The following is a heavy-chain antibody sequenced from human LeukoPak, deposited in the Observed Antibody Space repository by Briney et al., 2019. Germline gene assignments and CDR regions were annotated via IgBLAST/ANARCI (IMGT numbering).Heavy chain of an antibody. CDR3: ARRKYYYDSSGYYWAFDY. Sequence: GGSLRLSCAASGFTFSSNYMSWVRQAPGKGLEWVSVIYSGGSTYYADSVKGRFTISRDNSKNTRYLQMNSLRAEDTAVYYCARRKYYYDSSGYYWAFDYWGQGTLVTVSS. CDR2: IYSGGST. J-gene: IGHJ4*02. CDR1: GFTFSSNY. D-gene: IGHD3-22*01. V-gene: IGHV3-53*01.